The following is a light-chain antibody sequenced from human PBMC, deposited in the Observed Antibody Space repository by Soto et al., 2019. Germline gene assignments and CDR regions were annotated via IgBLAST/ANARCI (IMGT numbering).Light chain of an antibody. CDR2: GNS. V-gene: IGLV1-40*01. CDR3: QSYDSSLSGVV. J-gene: IGLJ3*02. Sequence: QSVLAQPPSVSGAPGQRVTISCTGSSSNIGAPYDVHWYQQLPGTAPKLLIYGNSNRPSGVPDRFSGSKSGTSASLAITGLQAEDEADYYCQSYDSSLSGVVFGGGTK. CDR1: SSNIGAPYD.